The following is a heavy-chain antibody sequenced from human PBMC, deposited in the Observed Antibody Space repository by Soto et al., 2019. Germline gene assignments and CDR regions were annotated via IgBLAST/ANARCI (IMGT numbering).Heavy chain of an antibody. CDR2: LSSSGST. V-gene: IGHV4-59*01. Sequence: LSLPFPVSGCSISSYYWSWLLPPPGQGLEWIGYLSSSGSTNYNPSLKSRVTISVDTSKNQFSLKLSSVTAADTAVYYCARNRRDTAMVSYYYYGMDVWGQGTTVTVSS. CDR3: ARNRRDTAMVSYYYYGMDV. J-gene: IGHJ6*02. CDR1: GCSISSYY. D-gene: IGHD5-18*01.